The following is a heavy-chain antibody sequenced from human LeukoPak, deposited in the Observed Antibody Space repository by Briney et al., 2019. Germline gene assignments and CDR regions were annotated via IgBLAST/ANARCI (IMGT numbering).Heavy chain of an antibody. J-gene: IGHJ3*02. CDR2: IYYSGST. Sequence: SETLSLTCTVSGGSVSSGSYYWRWIRQPPGKGLEWIGYIYYSGSTNYNPSLKSRVTISVDTSKNQFSLKLSSVTAADTAVYYCAREYSGYDDDAFDIWGQGTMVTVSS. CDR3: AREYSGYDDDAFDI. V-gene: IGHV4-61*01. CDR1: GGSVSSGSYY. D-gene: IGHD5-12*01.